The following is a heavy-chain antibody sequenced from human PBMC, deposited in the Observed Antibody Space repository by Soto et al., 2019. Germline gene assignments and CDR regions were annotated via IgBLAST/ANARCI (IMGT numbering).Heavy chain of an antibody. CDR2: ISYDGSNK. CDR3: ARGGRDSSGWYDAFDI. D-gene: IGHD6-19*01. J-gene: IGHJ3*02. V-gene: IGHV3-30-3*01. CDR1: GFTFSSYA. Sequence: PGGSLRLSCAASGFTFSSYAMHWVRQAPGKGLEWVAVISYDGSNKYYADSVKGRFTISRDNSKNTLYLQMNSLRAEDTAVYYCARGGRDSSGWYDAFDIWGQGTMVTVSS.